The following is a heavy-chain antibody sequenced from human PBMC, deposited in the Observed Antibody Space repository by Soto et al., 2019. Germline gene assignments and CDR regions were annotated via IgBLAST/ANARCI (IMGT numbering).Heavy chain of an antibody. CDR3: VRGVYGGGRVSDY. J-gene: IGHJ4*02. D-gene: IGHD4-17*01. Sequence: QVQLVQSGAEVKKPGASVRVSCKASGYTFTSYDINWVRQAAGQGLEWMGWMNPISGNTGYAEKFQGRVTMTRDTSISTAYMEPSSLRTEGTGVYYCVRGVYGGGRVSDYWGQGTRVTVSS. V-gene: IGHV1-8*01. CDR1: GYTFTSYD. CDR2: MNPISGNT.